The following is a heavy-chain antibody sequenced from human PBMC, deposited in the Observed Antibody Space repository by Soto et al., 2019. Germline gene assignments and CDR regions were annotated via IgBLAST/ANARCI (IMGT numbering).Heavy chain of an antibody. CDR1: GFSFSTHG. CDR3: ARDDNYADTGLDH. CDR2: IVNDGSEQ. V-gene: IGHV3-33*01. Sequence: QVQLVESGGGVVRPGRSLRLSCAATGFSFSTHGMHWVRQAPGKGLEWVAVIVNDGSEQDYSDSVKGRFTIPRDNSKNTLYLQMNNLRAEDTAVYYCARDDNYADTGLDHWCQGILVTVSS. J-gene: IGHJ4*02. D-gene: IGHD4-17*01.